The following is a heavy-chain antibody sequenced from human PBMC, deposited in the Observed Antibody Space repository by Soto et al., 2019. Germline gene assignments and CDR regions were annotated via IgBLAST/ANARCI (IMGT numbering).Heavy chain of an antibody. CDR1: VYSVSSNIAA. D-gene: IGHD6-13*01. CDR2: TYYRSHWYN. V-gene: IGHV6-1*01. J-gene: IGHJ3*02. Sequence: SQTLSLTCAISVYSVSSNIAAWNWIRQSRSRGLECLGRTYYRSHWYNDYAVSLKSRLTINPDTPRNQFSLQLKSVTPEDTAVYYCARAIPNYPRITGVGNNGFDIWGQGTKVTVSS. CDR3: ARAIPNYPRITGVGNNGFDI.